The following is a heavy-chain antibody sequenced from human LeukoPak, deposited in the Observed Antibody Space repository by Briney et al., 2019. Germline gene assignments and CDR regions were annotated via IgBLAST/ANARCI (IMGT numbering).Heavy chain of an antibody. CDR2: ISGSGGST. J-gene: IGHJ4*02. CDR1: GFTFSSYA. D-gene: IGHD5-18*01. Sequence: PGGFLRLSCAASGFTFSSYAMSWVRQAPGKGLEWVSAISGSGGSTYYADSVKGRFTISRDNSKNTLYLQMNSLRAEDTAVYYCAKDPYSYGFRDDDYWGQGTLVTVSS. CDR3: AKDPYSYGFRDDDY. V-gene: IGHV3-23*01.